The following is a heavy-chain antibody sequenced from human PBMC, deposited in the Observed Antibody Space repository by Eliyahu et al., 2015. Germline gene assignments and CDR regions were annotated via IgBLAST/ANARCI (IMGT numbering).Heavy chain of an antibody. D-gene: IGHD3-22*01. Sequence: EVQLLESGGGLVQPGGSLRLSXVVSGFTFSSYAMSWXRQAPGKGLEWVSGIXESGGATYYADSVKGRFTISRDNSKSTLYLQMNSLRAEDTAVYYCAKGHDSSGYFPDYWGQGTLVTVSS. J-gene: IGHJ4*02. CDR1: GFTFSSYA. V-gene: IGHV3-23*01. CDR3: AKGHDSSGYFPDY. CDR2: IXESGGAT.